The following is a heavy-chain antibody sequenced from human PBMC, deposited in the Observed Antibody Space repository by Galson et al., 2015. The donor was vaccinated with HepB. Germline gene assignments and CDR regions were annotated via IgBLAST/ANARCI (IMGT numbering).Heavy chain of an antibody. CDR2: IYPSASET. CDR1: GYRFSMYW. J-gene: IGHJ6*02. V-gene: IGHV5-51*01. D-gene: IGHD2-2*01. CDR3: ARRQIYGSGTYSMDV. Sequence: QSGAEVKKPGESLKISCEASGYRFSMYWIGWVRQMPGRGLEWMGSIYPSASETRYSLSFQGQVTISVDKSISTAYLQWSSLKASDTAMYYCARRQIYGSGTYSMDVWGQGTTVIVSS.